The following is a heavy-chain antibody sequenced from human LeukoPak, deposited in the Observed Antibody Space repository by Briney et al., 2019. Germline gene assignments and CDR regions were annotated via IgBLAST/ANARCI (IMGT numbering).Heavy chain of an antibody. CDR1: GGSFSGYY. J-gene: IGHJ4*02. CDR2: INHSGTI. Sequence: QASETLSLTCGVYGGSFSGYYWSWIRQSPEKGLEWIGEINHSGTINYNPSLKSRVTISVDASKSQFSLELSSVTAADTAVYYCVRGPIAATGSYFDYWGLGTVVTVSS. D-gene: IGHD6-13*01. CDR3: VRGPIAATGSYFDY. V-gene: IGHV4-34*01.